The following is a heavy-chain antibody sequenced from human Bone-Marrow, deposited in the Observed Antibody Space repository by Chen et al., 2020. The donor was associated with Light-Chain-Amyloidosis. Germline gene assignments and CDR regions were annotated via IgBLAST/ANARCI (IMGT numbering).Heavy chain of an antibody. CDR2: ISDDGTKK. CDR3: AREGGGVEGRPFDY. V-gene: IGHV3-30-3*01. D-gene: IGHD3-16*01. CDR1: GFRFRNYA. Sequence: QVQLVASGGGAVQPCRSLRLSCAASGFRFRNYAMHWVRQTPDKGLEWLAVISDDGTKKFYRDSVQGRFTISRDNSKTTLYMAMDTLTVEDTAIYYCAREGGGVEGRPFDYWGQGALVTVSS. J-gene: IGHJ4*02.